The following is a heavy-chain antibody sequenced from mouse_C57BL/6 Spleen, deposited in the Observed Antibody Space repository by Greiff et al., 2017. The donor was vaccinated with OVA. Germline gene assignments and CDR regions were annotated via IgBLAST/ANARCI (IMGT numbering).Heavy chain of an antibody. CDR1: GYAFSSSW. CDR2: IYPGDGDT. CDR3: ARFITTVVADYYAMDY. Sequence: VQLVESGPELVKPGASVKISCKASGYAFSSSWMNWVKQRPGKGLEWIGRIYPGDGDTNYNGKFKGKATLTADKSSSTAYMQLSSLTSEDSAVYFCARFITTVVADYYAMDYWGQGTSVTVSS. D-gene: IGHD1-1*01. J-gene: IGHJ4*01. V-gene: IGHV1-82*01.